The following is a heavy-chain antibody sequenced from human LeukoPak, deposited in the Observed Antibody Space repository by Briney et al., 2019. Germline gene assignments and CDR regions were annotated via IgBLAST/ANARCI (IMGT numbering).Heavy chain of an antibody. CDR3: ARHGFTVTTNFIFNIPYYFDY. D-gene: IGHD4-17*01. V-gene: IGHV4-59*08. J-gene: IGHJ4*02. Sequence: SETLSLTCAVSGGSIRSYYWSWIRQPPGKGLEWIGYIYYSGSTNYNPSLKSRVTISVDTSKNQFSLKLSSVTAADTAVYYCARHGFTVTTNFIFNIPYYFDYWGQGTLVTVSS. CDR1: GGSIRSYY. CDR2: IYYSGST.